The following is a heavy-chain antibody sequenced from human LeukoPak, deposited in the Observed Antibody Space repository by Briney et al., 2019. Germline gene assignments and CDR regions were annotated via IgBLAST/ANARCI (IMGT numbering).Heavy chain of an antibody. D-gene: IGHD6-19*01. J-gene: IGHJ4*02. CDR1: GYTFTSFG. CDR3: ARSHYSRGWEYFDY. CDR2: ISTYNGHT. Sequence: ASVKVSCKASGYTFTSFGFSWVRQAPGQGLEWMGWISTYNGHTNYAQKFQGRVTMTTDTSTSTVYMELSSLRSEDTAVYYCARSHYSRGWEYFDYWGQGTLVTVSS. V-gene: IGHV1-18*01.